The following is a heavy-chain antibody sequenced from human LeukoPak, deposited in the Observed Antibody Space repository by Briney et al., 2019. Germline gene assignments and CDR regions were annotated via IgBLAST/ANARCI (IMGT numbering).Heavy chain of an antibody. CDR2: IYYSGST. CDR3: ARLAVVPAAIPLYFDY. CDR1: GGSISSSSYS. Sequence: PSETLSLTCTVSGGSISSSSYSWGWIRQPPGKGLEWIGSIYYSGSTYYNPSLKSRVTISVDTSKNQFSLKLSSVTAADTAVYYCARLAVVPAAIPLYFDYWGQGTLVTVSS. J-gene: IGHJ4*02. D-gene: IGHD2-2*02. V-gene: IGHV4-39*01.